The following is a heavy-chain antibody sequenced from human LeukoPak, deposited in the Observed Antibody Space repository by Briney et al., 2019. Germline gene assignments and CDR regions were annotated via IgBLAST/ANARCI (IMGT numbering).Heavy chain of an antibody. CDR3: ARPTYCGGGCYYWFDT. J-gene: IGHJ5*02. V-gene: IGHV1-2*02. CDR1: GYTLSVYY. D-gene: IGHD2-21*02. CDR2: INANTGGT. Sequence: ASVKVSCKASGYTLSVYYMHWVRQAPGQGLEWMGWINANTGGTNYAQKFQGRVTMTRDTSISTVYMELSGLRSDDTAVYYCARPTYCGGGCYYWFDTWGQGTLVTVSS.